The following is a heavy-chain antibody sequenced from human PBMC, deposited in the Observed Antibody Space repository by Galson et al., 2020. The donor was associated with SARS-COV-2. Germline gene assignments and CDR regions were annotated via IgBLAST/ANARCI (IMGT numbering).Heavy chain of an antibody. D-gene: IGHD4-17*01. V-gene: IGHV3-33*01. CDR2: IWYVGSDK. J-gene: IGHJ3*02. CDR3: ARPLNDYGDYFDAFDI. CDR1: GFIFSSYG. Sequence: GESLKISCAASGFIFSSYGMQWVRQAPGKGLEWVALIWYVGSDKYYADSVKGRFTISRDNSKNTLYLQMNSLRVEDTAVYYCARPLNDYGDYFDAFDIWGQGTKVTVSS.